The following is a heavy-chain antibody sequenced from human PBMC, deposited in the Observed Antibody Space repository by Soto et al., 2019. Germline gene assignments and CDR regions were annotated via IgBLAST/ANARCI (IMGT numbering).Heavy chain of an antibody. Sequence: ASVKVSCEASGYTFTSYYMHWVRQAPGQGIEWLGIINPSGGSTSYAQKFRGRVTMTRDTSTSTVYMELSSLRSEDTAVYSCARDRGHSSSWDYFDYWSLGTLVTVSS. CDR1: GYTFTSYY. V-gene: IGHV1-46*01. J-gene: IGHJ4*02. D-gene: IGHD6-13*01. CDR2: INPSGGST. CDR3: ARDRGHSSSWDYFDY.